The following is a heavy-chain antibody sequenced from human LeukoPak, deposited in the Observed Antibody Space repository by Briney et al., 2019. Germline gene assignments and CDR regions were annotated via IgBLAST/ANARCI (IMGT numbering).Heavy chain of an antibody. D-gene: IGHD2-2*01. J-gene: IGHJ4*02. CDR1: GFTFSSYE. Sequence: GGSLRLSCAAFGFTFSSYEMNWVRQAPGKGLEWVSYISSSGSTIYYADSVKGRFTISRDNAKNSLYLQMNSLRAEDTAVYYCASTYCSSTSCPAAADYWGQGTLVTVSS. CDR3: ASTYCSSTSCPAAADY. V-gene: IGHV3-48*03. CDR2: ISSSGSTI.